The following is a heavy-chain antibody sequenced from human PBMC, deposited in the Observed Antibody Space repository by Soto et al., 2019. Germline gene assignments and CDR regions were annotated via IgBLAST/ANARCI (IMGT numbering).Heavy chain of an antibody. Sequence: GASVKVSCKASGYTFTSYDINWVRQATGQGLEWMGWMNPNSGNTGYAQKFQGRVTMTRNTSISTAYMELSSLRSEDTAVYYCARGGILDTAMVTSARFDYWGQGTLVTVSS. CDR3: ARGGILDTAMVTSARFDY. J-gene: IGHJ4*02. CDR1: GYTFTSYD. V-gene: IGHV1-8*01. CDR2: MNPNSGNT. D-gene: IGHD5-18*01.